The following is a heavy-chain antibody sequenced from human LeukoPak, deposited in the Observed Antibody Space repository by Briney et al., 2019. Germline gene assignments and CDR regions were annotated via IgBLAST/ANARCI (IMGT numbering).Heavy chain of an antibody. J-gene: IGHJ4*02. CDR1: GFTFDDYT. CDR3: AKGPDFWSGYYTPFGY. V-gene: IGHV3-43*01. Sequence: GGSLRLSCAASGFTFDDYTMHWVRQAPGKGLEWVSLISWDGGSTYYADSVKGRFTISRDNSKNSLYLQMNSLRTEDTALYYCAKGPDFWSGYYTPFGYWGQGTLVTVSS. CDR2: ISWDGGST. D-gene: IGHD3-3*01.